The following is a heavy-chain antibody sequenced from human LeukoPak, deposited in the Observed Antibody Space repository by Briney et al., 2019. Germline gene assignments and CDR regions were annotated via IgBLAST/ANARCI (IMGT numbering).Heavy chain of an antibody. D-gene: IGHD3-22*01. Sequence: SGGSLRLSCAASGFTFSSYAMSWVRQAPGKGLEWVSAISGSGGSTYYADSVKGRFTISRDNSKNTLYLQMESLRTEDTGVYFSVKEHTYFDNSGSYYFDSWGQGTLVTVSS. CDR3: VKEHTYFDNSGSYYFDS. CDR2: ISGSGGST. V-gene: IGHV3-23*01. J-gene: IGHJ4*02. CDR1: GFTFSSYA.